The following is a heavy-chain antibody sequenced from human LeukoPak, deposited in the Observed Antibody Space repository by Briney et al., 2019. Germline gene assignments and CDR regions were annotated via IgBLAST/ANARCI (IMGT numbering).Heavy chain of an antibody. CDR3: ARGRPYCSGGSCYFPWYFDL. CDR2: IYSSGST. Sequence: SETLSLTCTVSGGSISSHFWSWIRQPPGKGLEWIGYIYSSGSTNYNPSLKSRVTISVDTSKNQFSLKLSSVTAADTAVYYCARGRPYCSGGSCYFPWYFDLWGRGTLVTVSS. CDR1: GGSISSHF. V-gene: IGHV4-59*11. D-gene: IGHD2-15*01. J-gene: IGHJ2*01.